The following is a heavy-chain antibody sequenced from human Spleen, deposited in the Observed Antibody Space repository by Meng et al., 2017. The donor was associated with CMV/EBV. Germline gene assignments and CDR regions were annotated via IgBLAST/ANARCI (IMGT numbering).Heavy chain of an antibody. V-gene: IGHV4-34*01. CDR2: INHSGST. CDR3: ARGPQVSWLRSRLAAFDI. Sequence: SETLLLTCAVYGGSFSTYYWTWIRQPPGKGLEWIGEINHSGSTNSNPSLKSRVTISVDTSKNQFSLKLSSVTAADTAVYYCARGPQVSWLRSRLAAFDIWGRGTMVTVSS. CDR1: GGSFSTYY. D-gene: IGHD5-12*01. J-gene: IGHJ3*02.